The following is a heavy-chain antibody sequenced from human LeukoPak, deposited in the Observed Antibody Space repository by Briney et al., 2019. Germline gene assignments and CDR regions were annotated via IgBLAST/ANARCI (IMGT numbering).Heavy chain of an antibody. J-gene: IGHJ3*02. D-gene: IGHD3-9*01. V-gene: IGHV3-23*01. CDR3: AKDRYDILTDRADAFDI. Sequence: GGSLRLSCAASGFTFSSYAMSWVRQAPGKGLEWVSAISGSSGSTYYADSVKGRFTISRDNSKNTLYLQMNSLRAEDTAVYYCAKDRYDILTDRADAFDIWGQGTMVTVSS. CDR2: ISGSSGST. CDR1: GFTFSSYA.